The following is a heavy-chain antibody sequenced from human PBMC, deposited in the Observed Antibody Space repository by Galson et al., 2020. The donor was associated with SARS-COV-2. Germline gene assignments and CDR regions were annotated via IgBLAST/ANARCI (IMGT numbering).Heavy chain of an antibody. Sequence: ASVKVSCKASGYIFTNYGVSWVRQAPGQGLEWMGWISTYNGNTRYAQNVQDRVTMTTDTSTGIAYMELRSLRSDDTAVDYCARDGTYGTPYDCDYWGQGTLVTVSS. CDR2: ISTYNGNT. D-gene: IGHD3-16*01. V-gene: IGHV1-18*01. J-gene: IGHJ4*02. CDR1: GYIFTNYG. CDR3: ARDGTYGTPYDCDY.